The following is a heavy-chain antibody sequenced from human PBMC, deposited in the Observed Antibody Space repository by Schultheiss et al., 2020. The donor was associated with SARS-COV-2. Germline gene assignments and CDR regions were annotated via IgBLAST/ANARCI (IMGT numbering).Heavy chain of an antibody. CDR1: GFAFSNYA. D-gene: IGHD3-3*01. CDR2: ISYDGSNK. CDR3: TTDDYPGNTPYDLDPFDF. J-gene: IGHJ3*01. V-gene: IGHV3-30*04. Sequence: GGSLRLSCAASGFAFSNYAMDWVRQAPGKGLEWVAVISYDGSNKYYADSVKGRFTISRDNSKNTLYLQMNSLMTEDTAVYYCTTDDYPGNTPYDLDPFDFWGQGTMVTVSS.